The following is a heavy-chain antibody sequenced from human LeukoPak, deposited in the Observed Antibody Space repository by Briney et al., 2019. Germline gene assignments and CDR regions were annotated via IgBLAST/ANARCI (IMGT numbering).Heavy chain of an antibody. J-gene: IGHJ4*02. CDR2: INHSGST. CDR3: ARRDRLPHYYGSGNYDSKSYFDY. D-gene: IGHD3-10*01. CDR1: GGSFSGYY. Sequence: SETLSLTCAVYGGSFSGYYWSWIRQPPGKGLEWIGEINHSGSTNYNPSLKSRVTISLETSKNRFSLKLKSVTAADTAVYYCARRDRLPHYYGSGNYDSKSYFDYWGQGTLVTVSS. V-gene: IGHV4-34*01.